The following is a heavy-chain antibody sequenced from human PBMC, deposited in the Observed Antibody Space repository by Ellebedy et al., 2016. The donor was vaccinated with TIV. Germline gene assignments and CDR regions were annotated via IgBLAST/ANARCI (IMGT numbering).Heavy chain of an antibody. J-gene: IGHJ3*02. CDR1: GYNFTNYW. Sequence: GESLKISCEGSGYNFTNYWNGWVRQMPGKGLEWMGIIFPGDSDTRYSPSFEGQVTLSADKSISTAYLQWSSLKASDTAMYYCARHGKEAFDIWGLGTMVTVSS. CDR3: ARHGKEAFDI. CDR2: IFPGDSDT. D-gene: IGHD1-1*01. V-gene: IGHV5-51*01.